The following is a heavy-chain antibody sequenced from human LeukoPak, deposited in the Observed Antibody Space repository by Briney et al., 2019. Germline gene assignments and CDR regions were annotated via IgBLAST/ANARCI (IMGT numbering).Heavy chain of an antibody. CDR1: GFTLRSYW. V-gene: IGHV3-7*01. D-gene: IGHD1-26*01. J-gene: IGHJ5*01. Sequence: PGGSLRLSCAVSGFTLRSYWMGWVRQAPGKGLEWVANINPDGSETYYVDSVKGRFTISRDNAKSSLFLQMNSLRGEDTAVYYCARLGVNAGLDCWGHGTLVTVSS. CDR3: ARLGVNAGLDC. CDR2: INPDGSET.